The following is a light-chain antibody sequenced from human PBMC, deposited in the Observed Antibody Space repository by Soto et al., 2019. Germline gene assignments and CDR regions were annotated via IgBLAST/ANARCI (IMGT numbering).Light chain of an antibody. CDR2: AAS. CDR3: QQYGTSPRT. Sequence: DIQMTQSPFTLSASVGDRVTITCRASQSISSYLNWYQQKPGKAPKLLIYAASSLQSGVPSRFSGSGSGTEFTLTISSLQPEDFAVYYCQQYGTSPRTFGQGTKVDI. V-gene: IGKV1-39*01. CDR1: QSISSY. J-gene: IGKJ1*01.